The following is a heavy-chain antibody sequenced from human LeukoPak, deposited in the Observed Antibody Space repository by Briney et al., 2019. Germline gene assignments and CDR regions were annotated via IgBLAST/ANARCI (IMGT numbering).Heavy chain of an antibody. D-gene: IGHD6-19*01. CDR1: GGSISSGSYY. Sequence: PSQTLSLTCTVSGGSISSGSYYWSWIRQPAGKGLEWIGRIYTSGSTNYNPSLKSRVTISVDTSKNQFSLKLSSVTAADTAVYYCARVTVAGVDPWGQGTLVTVSS. CDR2: IYTSGST. V-gene: IGHV4-61*02. J-gene: IGHJ5*02. CDR3: ARVTVAGVDP.